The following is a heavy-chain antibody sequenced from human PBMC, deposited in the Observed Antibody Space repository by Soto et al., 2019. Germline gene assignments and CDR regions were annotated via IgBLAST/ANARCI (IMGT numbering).Heavy chain of an antibody. V-gene: IGHV1-2*02. CDR1: GYTFSVYY. D-gene: IGHD1-26*01. CDR2: INSKSGGT. Sequence: QVQLVQSGAEVKKPGASVNVSCNASGYTFSVYYMHWVRQAPSQGLGWMGWINSKSGGTMDPQKCRGRDTMTGDTPSSTADTEMKRLGSDDTAVYYCVRELEKGGGSAGVDCWGQGALGTVAT. CDR3: VRELEKGGGSAGVDC. J-gene: IGHJ4*02.